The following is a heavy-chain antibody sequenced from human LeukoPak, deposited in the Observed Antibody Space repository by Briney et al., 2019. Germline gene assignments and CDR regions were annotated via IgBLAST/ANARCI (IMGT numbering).Heavy chain of an antibody. D-gene: IGHD4-17*01. CDR2: IYYSGST. V-gene: IGHV4-31*03. Sequence: SETLSLTCTVSGGSISSGGYYWSWIRQHPGKGLEWIGYIYYSGSTYYNPSLKSRVTISVDTSKNQFSLKLSSVTAADTAVYYCARGSVHGDYKDYWGQGTLVTVSS. J-gene: IGHJ4*02. CDR1: GGSISSGGYY. CDR3: ARGSVHGDYKDY.